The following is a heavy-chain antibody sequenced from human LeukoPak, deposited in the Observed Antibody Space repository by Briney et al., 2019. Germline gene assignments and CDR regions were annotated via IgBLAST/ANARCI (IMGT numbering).Heavy chain of an antibody. V-gene: IGHV4-59*01. J-gene: IGHJ6*02. CDR2: IHYSGSA. D-gene: IGHD1-14*01. CDR1: GGSITNYY. CDR3: ARGGIMDV. Sequence: ASETLSLTCTVPGGSITNYYWSWIRQPPGKGLEYIGQIHYSGSAKYNPSLQSRVTISVDTSKNQFSLKLNSVTAADTAVYYCARGGIMDVWGQGTTVTVSS.